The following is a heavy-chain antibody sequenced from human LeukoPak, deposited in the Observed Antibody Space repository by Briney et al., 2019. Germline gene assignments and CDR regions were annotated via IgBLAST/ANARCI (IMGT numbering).Heavy chain of an antibody. J-gene: IGHJ4*02. CDR1: GFTFSSYA. V-gene: IGHV3-23*01. CDR3: AKGGYNSGWGNFDY. Sequence: PGGSLRLSCAASGFTFSSYAMNWVRQAPGKGLEWVSGIISGGTTYYADSVKGRFTISRDNSKNTLYLQMNSLRAEDTAVYYCAKGGYNSGWGNFDYWGQGTLVTASS. CDR2: IISGGTT. D-gene: IGHD6-19*01.